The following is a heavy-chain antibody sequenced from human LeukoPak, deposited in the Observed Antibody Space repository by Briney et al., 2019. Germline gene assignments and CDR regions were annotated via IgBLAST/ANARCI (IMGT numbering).Heavy chain of an antibody. CDR1: GFTVSSNY. CDR3: ASRVEMATIDY. D-gene: IGHD5-24*01. V-gene: IGHV3-66*01. CDR2: IYSGGTT. Sequence: GGSLRLSCAAPGFTVSSNYMSWVRQAPGKGLEWVSVIYSGGTTYYADSVKGRFTISKDNSKNTLYLQMNSLRAEDTAVYYCASRVEMATIDYWGQGTLVTVSS. J-gene: IGHJ4*02.